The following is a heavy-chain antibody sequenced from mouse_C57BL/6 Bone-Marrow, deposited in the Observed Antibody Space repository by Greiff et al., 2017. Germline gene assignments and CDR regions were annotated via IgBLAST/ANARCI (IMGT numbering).Heavy chain of an antibody. D-gene: IGHD1-1*01. Sequence: SGAELVRPGASVKLSCTASGFNIKDDYMHWVKQRPEQGLEWIGWIDPENGDTEYASKFQGKATITADTSSNTAYLQLSSLTSEDTAVYYCTPFYYGSSYWYFDVWGTGTTVTVSS. V-gene: IGHV14-4*01. CDR2: IDPENGDT. CDR3: TPFYYGSSYWYFDV. J-gene: IGHJ1*03. CDR1: GFNIKDDY.